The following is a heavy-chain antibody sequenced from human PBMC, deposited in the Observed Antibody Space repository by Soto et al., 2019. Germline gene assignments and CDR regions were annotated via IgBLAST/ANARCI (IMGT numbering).Heavy chain of an antibody. Sequence: SETLSLTCAGNAGSCSDYCWSWVRQPPGKGLEWIGEISHSGSTSYTPSLKSRVTISIDTSKNQFSLKLSSVSAADTAMYYCARGLQRRFGGYKGLGYHGMDVWGQGTTVTVSS. CDR3: ARGLQRRFGGYKGLGYHGMDV. CDR1: AGSCSDYC. V-gene: IGHV4-34*01. CDR2: ISHSGST. J-gene: IGHJ6*02. D-gene: IGHD5-12*01.